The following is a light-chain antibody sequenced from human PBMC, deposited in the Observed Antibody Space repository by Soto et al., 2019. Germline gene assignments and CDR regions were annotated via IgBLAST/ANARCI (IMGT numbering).Light chain of an antibody. Sequence: MVLTQTPGTLSLSPVERATVSCSASRSVSSSSLAWYQQKPGQAPRLIIYGASSRATGIPDRFSGSGSGTDFTLTISRLEPEDFAVYYCQQYGSSPITFGQGTRLEI. J-gene: IGKJ5*01. CDR1: RSVSSSS. V-gene: IGKV3-20*01. CDR2: GAS. CDR3: QQYGSSPIT.